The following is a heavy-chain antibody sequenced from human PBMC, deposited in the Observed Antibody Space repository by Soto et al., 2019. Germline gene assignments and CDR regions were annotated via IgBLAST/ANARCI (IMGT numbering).Heavy chain of an antibody. CDR1: GGSISSGGYS. D-gene: IGHD5-18*01. CDR2: IYHSGST. V-gene: IGHV4-30-2*01. J-gene: IGHJ4*02. Sequence: QLQLQESGSGLVKPSQTLSLTCAVSGGSISSGGYSWSWIRQPPGKGLEWIGYIYHSGSTYYNPSLKSRVTISVDRSKNQFSLKLSSVTAADTAVYYCVRARGSVQLWSEIDYWGQGTLVTVSS. CDR3: VRARGSVQLWSEIDY.